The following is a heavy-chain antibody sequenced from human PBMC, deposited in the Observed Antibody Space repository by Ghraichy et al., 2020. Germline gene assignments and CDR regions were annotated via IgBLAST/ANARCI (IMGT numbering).Heavy chain of an antibody. J-gene: IGHJ6*02. CDR2: IYYSGST. Sequence: SETLSLTCTVSGGSISSYYWNWIRQPPGKGLEWIGYIYYSGSTNYNPSLKRRVTISMDTSKNQFSLKLTSVTAADTAIYYCARDWMVAATGPTYYYYGMDGWGQGTTDTVSS. D-gene: IGHD6-13*01. CDR1: GGSISSYY. CDR3: ARDWMVAATGPTYYYYGMDG. V-gene: IGHV4-59*01.